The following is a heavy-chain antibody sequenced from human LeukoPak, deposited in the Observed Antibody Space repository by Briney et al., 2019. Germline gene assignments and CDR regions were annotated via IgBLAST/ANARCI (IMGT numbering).Heavy chain of an antibody. V-gene: IGHV3-7*03. J-gene: IGHJ4*02. Sequence: PGGSLRLSCAASGFTFRNAGMHWVRQTPGKGLEWVASIKYDESEKYSVEGRFTISRDNAKNSLYLQIDSLRAGDMAMYYCARDGYEPGLYFDYWGQGTLVTASS. D-gene: IGHD1-14*01. CDR2: IKYDESE. CDR3: ARDGYEPGLYFDY. CDR1: GFTFRNAG.